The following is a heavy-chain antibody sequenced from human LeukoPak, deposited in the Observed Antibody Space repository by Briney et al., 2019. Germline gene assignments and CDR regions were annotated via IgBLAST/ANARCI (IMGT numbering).Heavy chain of an antibody. J-gene: IGHJ4*02. CDR1: GGSISRYY. V-gene: IGHV4-4*07. CDR3: AREGYCSSTSCSNGDFDY. D-gene: IGHD2-2*01. Sequence: SETLSLTCTVSGGSISRYYWSWIRPPAGKGLEWIGRVYTSGSTNYNPSLKSRVTMSVDTSKHQFSLKLRSVTAADTAVYYCAREGYCSSTSCSNGDFDYWGQGTLVTVSS. CDR2: VYTSGST.